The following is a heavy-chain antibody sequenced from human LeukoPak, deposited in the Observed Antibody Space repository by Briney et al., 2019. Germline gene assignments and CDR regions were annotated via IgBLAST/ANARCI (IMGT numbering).Heavy chain of an antibody. V-gene: IGHV3-30*04. Sequence: QYGGSLRLSCAASGFTFSSYAMHWVRQAPGKGLEWVAVISYDGSNKYYADSVKGRFTISRDNSKNTLYLQMNSLRAEDTAVYYCARDRLSLGSYYFDYWGQGTLVTVSS. J-gene: IGHJ4*02. CDR1: GFTFSSYA. CDR3: ARDRLSLGSYYFDY. CDR2: ISYDGSNK. D-gene: IGHD3-16*01.